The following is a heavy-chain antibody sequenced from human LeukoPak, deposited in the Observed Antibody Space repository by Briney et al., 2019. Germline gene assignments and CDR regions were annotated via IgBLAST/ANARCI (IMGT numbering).Heavy chain of an antibody. J-gene: IGHJ4*02. CDR3: ARSREEYYYDSSGYYYDY. V-gene: IGHV3-13*01. CDR2: IGTAGDT. Sequence: GGSLRLSCAASGFTFSSYGMHWVRQATGKGLEWVSAIGTAGDTYYPGSVKGRFTISRENAKNSLYLQMNSLRAGDTAVYYCARSREEYYYDSSGYYYDYWGQGTLVTVSS. D-gene: IGHD3-22*01. CDR1: GFTFSSYG.